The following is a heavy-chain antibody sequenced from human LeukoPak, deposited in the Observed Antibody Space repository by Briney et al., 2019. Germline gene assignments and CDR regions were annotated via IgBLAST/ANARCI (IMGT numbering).Heavy chain of an antibody. CDR1: GFHFINAK. V-gene: IGHV3-72*01. Sequence: GGSLRLSCAGSGFHFINAKMTWVRQAPGKGLEWVGRTRNKANSYTTEYAASVKGRFTISRDDSKNSLYLQMNSLKTEDTAVYYCALSSPSPYYYYYMDVWGKGTTVTVSS. D-gene: IGHD2-2*01. J-gene: IGHJ6*03. CDR2: TRNKANSYTT. CDR3: ALSSPSPYYYYYMDV.